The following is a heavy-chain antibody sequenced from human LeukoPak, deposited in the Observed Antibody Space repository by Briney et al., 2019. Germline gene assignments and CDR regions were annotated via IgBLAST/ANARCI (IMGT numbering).Heavy chain of an antibody. V-gene: IGHV4-39*01. Sequence: PSETLSLTCTVSGGSISSGSYYWGWIRQPPGKGLEWIGSIDYSGTTYYNPSLKSRVTISVDTSKNQFSLKLSSVTAADTALYYCARRGQAAGSTGAFDYWGQGTLVTVSS. CDR1: GGSISSGSYY. CDR3: ARRGQAAGSTGAFDY. CDR2: IDYSGTT. J-gene: IGHJ4*02. D-gene: IGHD6-13*01.